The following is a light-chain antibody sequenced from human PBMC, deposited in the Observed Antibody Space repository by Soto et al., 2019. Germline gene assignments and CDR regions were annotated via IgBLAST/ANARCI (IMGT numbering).Light chain of an antibody. V-gene: IGLV2-14*01. CDR2: EVS. CDR3: SSYTTSSTVV. Sequence: QSVLTQPASVSGSPGQSITISCTGTSSDIGYYNYVSWYQQHPGKAPKLIIYEVSNRPSGVSNRFSGSKSANTASPTISGLQAEDEADYHCSSYTTSSTVVFGAGTKVTVL. J-gene: IGLJ1*01. CDR1: SSDIGYYNY.